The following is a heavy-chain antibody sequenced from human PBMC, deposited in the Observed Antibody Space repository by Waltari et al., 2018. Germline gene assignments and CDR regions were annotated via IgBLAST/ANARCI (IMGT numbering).Heavy chain of an antibody. CDR2: ISGSGGST. V-gene: IGHV3-23*01. J-gene: IGHJ4*02. Sequence: EVQLLESGGGLVQPGGSLRLSCAASGFTFSSYAMSCVRQAPGKGLEWVSAISGSGGSTYYADSEKGRFTISRDNSKNTLYLQMNSLRAEDTAVYYCAKRRTPAAAGDYWGQGTLVTVSS. CDR3: AKRRTPAAAGDY. D-gene: IGHD6-13*01. CDR1: GFTFSSYA.